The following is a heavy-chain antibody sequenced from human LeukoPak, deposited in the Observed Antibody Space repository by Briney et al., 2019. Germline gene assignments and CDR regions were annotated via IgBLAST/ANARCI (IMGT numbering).Heavy chain of an antibody. CDR2: IYHSGST. Sequence: NPSETLSLTCAVSGGSISSGGYSWSWIRQPPGKGLEWIGYIYHSGSTYYNPSLKSRVTISVDRSKNQLSLKLSSVAAADTAVYYCARHFYSSSSGFPDYWGQGTLVTVSS. D-gene: IGHD6-6*01. CDR1: GGSISSGGYS. J-gene: IGHJ4*02. CDR3: ARHFYSSSSGFPDY. V-gene: IGHV4-30-2*01.